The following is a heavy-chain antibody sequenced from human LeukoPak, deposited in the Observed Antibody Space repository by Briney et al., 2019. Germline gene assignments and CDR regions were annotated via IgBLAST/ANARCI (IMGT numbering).Heavy chain of an antibody. Sequence: GGSLRLSCAASGFIFSTYGMHWVRRAPGKGLEWVAVVWYDGSKKHYADSVKGRFTISRDNSKNTLYLQMNSLRAEDTAVYYCAREGALPGLRKFEYWGQGTLVTVSS. CDR2: VWYDGSKK. J-gene: IGHJ4*02. CDR1: GFIFSTYG. CDR3: AREGALPGLRKFEY. V-gene: IGHV3-33*01. D-gene: IGHD2-21*02.